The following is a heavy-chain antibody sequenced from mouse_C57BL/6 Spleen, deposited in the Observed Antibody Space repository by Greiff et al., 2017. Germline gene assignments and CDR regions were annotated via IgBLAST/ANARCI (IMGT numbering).Heavy chain of an antibody. J-gene: IGHJ2*01. CDR2: ISDGGSYT. Sequence: DVKLVESGGGLVKPGGSLKLSCAASGFTFSSSAMSWVRQTPEKRLEWVATISDGGSYTYYPDNVKGRFTISRDNAKNNLYLQMSHLKSEDTAMYYCAREGFFDYWGQGTTLTVSS. CDR3: AREGFFDY. V-gene: IGHV5-4*01. CDR1: GFTFSSSA.